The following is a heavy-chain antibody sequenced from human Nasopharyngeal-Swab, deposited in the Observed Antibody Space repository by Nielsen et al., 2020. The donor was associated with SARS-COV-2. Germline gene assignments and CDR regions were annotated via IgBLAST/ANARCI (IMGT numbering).Heavy chain of an antibody. CDR1: GYSFTSYW. D-gene: IGHD3-10*01. CDR3: AASRGPGSYYYGSGDQSMDV. V-gene: IGHV5-10-1*01. Sequence: GESLKISCKGSGYSFTSYWISWVRQMPGKGLEWVGRIDPSDSYTNYSPYFQGHVPISADKSISTAYLQWSTLKASDTAMYYCAASRGPGSYYYGSGDQSMDVWGQGTTVTVSS. J-gene: IGHJ6*02. CDR2: IDPSDSYT.